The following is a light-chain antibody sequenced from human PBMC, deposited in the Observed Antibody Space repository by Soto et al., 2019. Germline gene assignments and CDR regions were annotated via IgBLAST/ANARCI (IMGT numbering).Light chain of an antibody. J-gene: IGLJ2*01. Sequence: QSALTQPASVSGSPGQSITISCTGTSSDVGSYNLVAWYQHHPGKAPKLMIYEGSKRPSGVSNRFSGSKSGNTASLTISGLQAEDEADYYCCSSAGSSTVIFGGGTKLTVL. CDR3: CSSAGSSTVI. CDR2: EGS. V-gene: IGLV2-23*01. CDR1: SSDVGSYNL.